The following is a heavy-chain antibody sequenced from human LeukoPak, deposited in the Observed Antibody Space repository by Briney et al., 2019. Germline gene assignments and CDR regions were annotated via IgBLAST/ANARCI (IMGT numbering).Heavy chain of an antibody. V-gene: IGHV1-8*01. CDR1: GYTFTSYY. CDR3: ARSPMRRDILTGPAFDI. Sequence: ASVKVSCKASGYTFTSYYINWVRQATGQGLEWMGWMNPNSGNTGYAQKFQGRVTMTRNTSISTAYMELSSLRSEDTAVYYCARSPMRRDILTGPAFDIWGQGTMVTVSS. CDR2: MNPNSGNT. D-gene: IGHD3-9*01. J-gene: IGHJ3*02.